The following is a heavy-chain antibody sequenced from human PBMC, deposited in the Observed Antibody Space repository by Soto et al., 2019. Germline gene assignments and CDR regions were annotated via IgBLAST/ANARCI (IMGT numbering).Heavy chain of an antibody. Sequence: SETLSLTCTVSGGSISSGGYYWSWIRQHPGKGLEWIGYIYYSGSTYYNPSLKSRVTISVDTSKNQFSLKLSSVTAADTAVYYCARVLKCLSSRCMNWFDPWGQGTLVTVSS. CDR3: ARVLKCLSSRCMNWFDP. J-gene: IGHJ5*02. CDR1: GGSISSGGYY. CDR2: IYYSGST. D-gene: IGHD6-13*01. V-gene: IGHV4-31*03.